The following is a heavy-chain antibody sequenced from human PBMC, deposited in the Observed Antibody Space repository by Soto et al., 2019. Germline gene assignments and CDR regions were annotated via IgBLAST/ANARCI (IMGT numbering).Heavy chain of an antibody. Sequence: SETLSLTCTVSGGSISSYCWSWIRQPPGKGLEWIGYIYYSGSTNYNPSLKSRVTISVDTSKNQFSLKLSSVTAADTAVYYCARLNYGDLDYWGQGTLVTVSS. CDR1: GGSISSYC. D-gene: IGHD4-17*01. V-gene: IGHV4-59*01. J-gene: IGHJ4*02. CDR2: IYYSGST. CDR3: ARLNYGDLDY.